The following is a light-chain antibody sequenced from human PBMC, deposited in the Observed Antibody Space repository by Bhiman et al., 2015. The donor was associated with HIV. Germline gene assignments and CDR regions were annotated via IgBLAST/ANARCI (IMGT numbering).Light chain of an antibody. V-gene: IGLV3-21*04. CDR1: NIGSKT. CDR3: QVWDSTSDHPRI. Sequence: GPGKTARITCGGSNIGSKTVHWYQQKPGQAPVLVIYYDTDRPSGIPERFSGSNSGNTATLTISRVEAGDEADYYCQVWDSTSDHPRIFGGGTKLSVL. J-gene: IGLJ2*01. CDR2: YDT.